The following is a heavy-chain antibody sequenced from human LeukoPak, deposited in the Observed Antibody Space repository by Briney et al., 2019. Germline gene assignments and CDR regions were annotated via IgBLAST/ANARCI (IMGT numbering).Heavy chain of an antibody. CDR2: ISSSSSTI. CDR1: GFTFSSYS. D-gene: IGHD3-22*01. J-gene: IGHJ6*02. V-gene: IGHV3-48*02. Sequence: PGGSLRLSCAASGFTFSSYSMNWVRQAPGKGLEWVSYISSSSSTIYYADSVKGRFTISRDNAKNSLYVQMNSLRDEDTAVYYCARYDYYDSSGYPTLYGMDVWGQGTTVTVSS. CDR3: ARYDYYDSSGYPTLYGMDV.